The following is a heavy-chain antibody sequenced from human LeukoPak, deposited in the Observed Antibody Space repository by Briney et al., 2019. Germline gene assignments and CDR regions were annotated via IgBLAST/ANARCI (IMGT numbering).Heavy chain of an antibody. CDR3: ARGLSDSSSLYYYYGMDV. V-gene: IGHV1-69*04. J-gene: IGHJ6*02. Sequence: SVKVSCKASAGTFSSYAINGVRQPPAQGLEWMGRIIPIFGIANYAQKFQGRVTITADKSTSTANMELSSLRSEDTAVYYCARGLSDSSSLYYYYGMDVWGQGTTVTVSS. D-gene: IGHD6-6*01. CDR1: AGTFSSYA. CDR2: IIPIFGIA.